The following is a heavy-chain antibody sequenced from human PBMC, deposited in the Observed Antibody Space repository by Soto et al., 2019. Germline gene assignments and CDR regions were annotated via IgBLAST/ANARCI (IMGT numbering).Heavy chain of an antibody. V-gene: IGHV4-39*01. CDR2: IYYSGRT. D-gene: IGHD1-26*01. J-gene: IGHJ6*01. CDR1: VGSIRSTIYA. Sequence: SETVSLTCVLSVGSIRSTIYALCWIRQSPGKGLEWIGTIYYSGRTYYNPSLKSRVTIFVDTSKNQFSLKLSSVTGADTAVYFFSSSTRRNRSYRSGLDV. CDR3: SSSTRRNRSYRSGLDV.